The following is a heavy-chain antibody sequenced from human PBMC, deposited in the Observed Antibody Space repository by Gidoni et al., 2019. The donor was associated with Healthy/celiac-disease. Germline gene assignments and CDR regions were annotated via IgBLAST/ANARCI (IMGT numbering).Heavy chain of an antibody. J-gene: IGHJ6*02. Sequence: EVQLVESGGGLVKPGGSLRLSCAASGFTFSNACMSWVRQAPGKGLEWVGRIKSKTDGGTTDYAAPVKGRFTISRDDSKNTLYLQMNSLKTEDTAVYYCTTAAHCGGDCYHYYYYGMDVWGQGTTVTVSS. CDR1: GFTFSNAC. V-gene: IGHV3-15*01. CDR3: TTAAHCGGDCYHYYYYGMDV. CDR2: IKSKTDGGTT. D-gene: IGHD2-21*01.